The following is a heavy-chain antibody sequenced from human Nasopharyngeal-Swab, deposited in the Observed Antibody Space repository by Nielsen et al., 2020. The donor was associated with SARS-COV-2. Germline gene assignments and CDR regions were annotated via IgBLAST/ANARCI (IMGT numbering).Heavy chain of an antibody. Sequence: GESLKISCAASGFTFSSYDMHWVRQATGKGLEWVSAIGTAGDTYYPGSVKGRFTISRENDKNSLYLQMNSLRAGDTAVYYCARSFSYDSSGYYYWYFDLWGRGTLVTVSS. D-gene: IGHD3-22*01. J-gene: IGHJ2*01. V-gene: IGHV3-13*01. CDR3: ARSFSYDSSGYYYWYFDL. CDR2: IGTAGDT. CDR1: GFTFSSYD.